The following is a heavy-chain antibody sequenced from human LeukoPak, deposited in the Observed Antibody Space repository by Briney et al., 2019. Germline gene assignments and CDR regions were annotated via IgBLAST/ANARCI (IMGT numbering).Heavy chain of an antibody. CDR3: ARDEEYDTSGRH. Sequence: GASVKVSCKTSGYTFTSYGISWVRQAPGQGLEWMGWISAYNGNTNYAQNLQGRVTMTTDTSTSTVYMELRGLRSDDTAVYYCARDEEYDTSGRHWGQGTLVTVSS. D-gene: IGHD3-22*01. CDR1: GYTFTSYG. V-gene: IGHV1-18*01. J-gene: IGHJ1*01. CDR2: ISAYNGNT.